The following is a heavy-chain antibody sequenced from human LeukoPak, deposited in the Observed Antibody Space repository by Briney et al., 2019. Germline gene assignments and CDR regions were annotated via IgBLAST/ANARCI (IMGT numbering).Heavy chain of an antibody. V-gene: IGHV3-23*01. Sequence: GGSLRHSCAASGFTFSSYAMSWVRQAPGKGLEWVSAISGSGGSTYYADSVKGRFTISRDNSKNTLYLQMNSLRAEDTAVYYCAGARGPYYYYYYGMDVWGRGTTVTVSS. CDR3: AGARGPYYYYYYGMDV. CDR2: ISGSGGST. CDR1: GFTFSSYA. J-gene: IGHJ6*02.